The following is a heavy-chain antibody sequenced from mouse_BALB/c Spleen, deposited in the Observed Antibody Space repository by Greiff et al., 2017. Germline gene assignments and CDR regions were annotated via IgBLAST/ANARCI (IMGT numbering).Heavy chain of an antibody. V-gene: IGHV6-6*02. CDR2: IRLKSNNYAT. J-gene: IGHJ4*01. CDR1: GFTFSNYW. D-gene: IGHD2-14*01. CDR3: TRGTEYAMDY. Sequence: EVQGVESGGGLVQPGGSMKLSCVASGFTFSNYWMNWVRQSPEKGLEWVAEIRLKSNNYATHYAESVKGRFTISRDDSKSSVYLQMNNLRAEDTGIYYCTRGTEYAMDYWGQGTSVTVSS.